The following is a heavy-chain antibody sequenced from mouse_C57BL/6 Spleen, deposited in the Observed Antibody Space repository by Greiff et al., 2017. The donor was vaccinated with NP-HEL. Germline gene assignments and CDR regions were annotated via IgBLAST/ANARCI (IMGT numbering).Heavy chain of an antibody. CDR3: ASYYYGSSGWYFDD. J-gene: IGHJ1*03. CDR1: GYTFTSYW. V-gene: IGHV1-55*01. Sequence: QVQLQQPGAELVKPGASVKMSCKASGYTFTSYWITWVKQRPGQGLEWIGDIYPGSGCTNYNEKFKSKATLTVDTSSSTAYMQLSSLTSEYSAVYYSASYYYGSSGWYFDDWGTGTTVTVSS. D-gene: IGHD1-1*01. CDR2: IYPGSGCT.